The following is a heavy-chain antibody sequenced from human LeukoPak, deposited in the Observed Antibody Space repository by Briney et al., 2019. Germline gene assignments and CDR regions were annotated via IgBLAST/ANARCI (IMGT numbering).Heavy chain of an antibody. V-gene: IGHV3-23*01. CDR1: GFTFRNYD. Sequence: GGSLRLSCAASGFTFRNYDMSWVRQAPGKGLEWVSSLTTDGGSTEYADSVKGRFTISRDNSKNTLYLQMNSLRAEDTALYYCAKALVRWAFDYWGQGTLVTVSS. J-gene: IGHJ4*02. D-gene: IGHD4-23*01. CDR3: AKALVRWAFDY. CDR2: LTTDGGST.